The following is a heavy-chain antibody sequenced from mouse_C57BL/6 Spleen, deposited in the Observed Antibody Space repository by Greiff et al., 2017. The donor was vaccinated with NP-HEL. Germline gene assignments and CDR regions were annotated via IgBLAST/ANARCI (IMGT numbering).Heavy chain of an antibody. D-gene: IGHD1-1*01. CDR1: GYSITSGYY. J-gene: IGHJ2*01. Sequence: EVKLQESGPGLVKPSQSLSLTCSVTGYSITSGYYWNWIRQFPGNKLEWMGYISYDGSNNYNPSLKNRISITRDTSKNQFFLKLNSVTTEDTATYYCARLFPNYFDYWGQGTTLTVSS. V-gene: IGHV3-6*01. CDR3: ARLFPNYFDY. CDR2: ISYDGSN.